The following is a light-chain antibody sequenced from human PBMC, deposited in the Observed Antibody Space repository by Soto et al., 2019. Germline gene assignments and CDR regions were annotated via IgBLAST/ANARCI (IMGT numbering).Light chain of an antibody. CDR2: AAS. CDR3: QQHGSSLLLN. CDR1: RSISSY. V-gene: IGKV1-39*01. J-gene: IGKJ4*01. Sequence: DIQMTQSPSSLSACVVDRSTVTCRASRSISSYLNWYQQKPGKAPKLLIYAASSLQSGVPSRFSGSGSGTDFTLTISRLEPEDFAVYYCQQHGSSLLLNFGGGTKVDIK.